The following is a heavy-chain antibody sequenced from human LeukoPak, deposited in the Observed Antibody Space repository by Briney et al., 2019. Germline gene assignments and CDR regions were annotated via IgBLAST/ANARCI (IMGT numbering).Heavy chain of an antibody. V-gene: IGHV1-69*04. Sequence: GASVKVSCKASGGTFSSYAISWVRQAPGQGLEWMGRIIPILGIANYAQKFQGRVTITADKSTSTAYMELSSPRSEDTAVYYCARGYSSRPLGYWGQGTLVTVSS. D-gene: IGHD6-19*01. CDR3: ARGYSSRPLGY. CDR2: IIPILGIA. J-gene: IGHJ4*02. CDR1: GGTFSSYA.